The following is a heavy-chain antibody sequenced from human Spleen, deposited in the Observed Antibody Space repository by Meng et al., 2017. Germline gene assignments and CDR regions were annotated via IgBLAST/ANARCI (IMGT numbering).Heavy chain of an antibody. Sequence: ASVKVSCKASGYTFPDYWLHWVRRAPGQGLEWMGRIKPKSGDTHYAQRFQGRVTMTGDTSISTAYMELSGLRSDETAMYYCARDEDISAAGKLFGDYWGQGTLVTVSS. CDR3: ARDEDISAAGKLFGDY. V-gene: IGHV1-2*06. CDR2: IKPKSGDT. D-gene: IGHD6-13*01. CDR1: GYTFPDYW. J-gene: IGHJ4*02.